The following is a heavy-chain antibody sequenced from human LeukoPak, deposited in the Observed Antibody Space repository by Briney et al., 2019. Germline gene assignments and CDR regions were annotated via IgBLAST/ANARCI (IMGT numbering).Heavy chain of an antibody. J-gene: IGHJ4*02. D-gene: IGHD4-17*01. CDR2: IYHSGST. Sequence: SETLSLTCTLSGDSISSSSYYWGWIRQPPGKGLEWIGSIYHSGSTHYNPSLKSRLTIFVDTSKNQFSLKVNSVTAADTAVYYCARNGSVTVSGTKFNYPDYWGQGTLVTVSS. CDR1: GDSISSSSYY. CDR3: ARNGSVTVSGTKFNYPDY. V-gene: IGHV4-39*01.